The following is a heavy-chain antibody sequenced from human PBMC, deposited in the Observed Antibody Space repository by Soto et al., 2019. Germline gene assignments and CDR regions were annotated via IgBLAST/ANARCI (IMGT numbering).Heavy chain of an antibody. CDR1: GFTFSDYY. D-gene: IGHD6-19*01. Sequence: QVQLVESGGGLVKPGGSLRLSCAASGFTFSDYYMSWIRQAPGKGLEWVSYISSSSSYTNYADSVKGRFTISRDNAKNSLYLQMNSLRAEDTAVYYCARETQWLDYGMDVWGQGTTVTVSS. V-gene: IGHV3-11*05. CDR2: ISSSSSYT. CDR3: ARETQWLDYGMDV. J-gene: IGHJ6*02.